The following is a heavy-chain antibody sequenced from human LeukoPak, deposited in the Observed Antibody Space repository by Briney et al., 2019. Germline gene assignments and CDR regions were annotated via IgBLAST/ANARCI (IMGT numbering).Heavy chain of an antibody. CDR3: ARSTDYCGSGSSLLDY. CDR1: GFTFSSYA. V-gene: IGHV3-64*01. CDR2: ISSNGGST. J-gene: IGHJ4*02. Sequence: GGSLRLSCAASGFTFSSYAMHWVRQAPGKGLEYVSAISSNGGSTYYANSVKGRFTISRDNSKNTLYLQMGSLRAEDMAAYYCARSTDYCGSGSSLLDYWGQGTLVTVSS. D-gene: IGHD3-10*01.